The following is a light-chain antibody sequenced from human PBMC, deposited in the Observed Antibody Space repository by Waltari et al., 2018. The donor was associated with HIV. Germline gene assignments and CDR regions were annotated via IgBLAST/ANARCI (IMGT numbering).Light chain of an antibody. J-gene: IGLJ2*01. CDR2: DVT. CDR1: GSDVGNFNF. V-gene: IGLV2-11*01. Sequence: QSALTHPRSVSGSPGTSVTLSCTRTGSDVGNFNFVSWYQHLPAKAPKLLMYDVTKRPSGVPDRFSGAKSGDTASLTISGLQAEDEADYYCCTYAAKYVLFGGGTNLTVL. CDR3: CTYAAKYVL.